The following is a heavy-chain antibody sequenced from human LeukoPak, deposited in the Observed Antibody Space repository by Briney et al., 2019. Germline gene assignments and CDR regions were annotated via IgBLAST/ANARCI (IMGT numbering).Heavy chain of an antibody. CDR2: TYYKSKWYN. CDR1: GYSVSSNSAA. J-gene: IGHJ4*02. D-gene: IGHD3-3*01. CDR3: ARARDLIPRVFDY. Sequence: SQTLSLTCAISGYSVSSNSAAWNWIRQSPSRGLEWLGRTYYKSKWYNDYAVSVKSRITINPDTSKNQFSLRLNSVTPEATAVYYCARARDLIPRVFDYWGQGTLVTVSS. V-gene: IGHV6-1*01.